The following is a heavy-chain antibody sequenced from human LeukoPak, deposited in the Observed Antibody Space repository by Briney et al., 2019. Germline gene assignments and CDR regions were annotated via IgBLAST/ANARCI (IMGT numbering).Heavy chain of an antibody. CDR1: GFTFSNYG. CDR3: AKGLGERGTIPNDYFDY. V-gene: IGHV3-30*02. CDR2: IRFDGTNE. D-gene: IGHD1-7*01. Sequence: GGSLRLSCAASGFTFSNYGMHWVRQAPVKGLEWVSFIRFDGTNEYYADSVKGRFTVSRDSSKNTLYLQMNSLRPEGTAVYYCAKGLGERGTIPNDYFDYWGQGTLVTVSS. J-gene: IGHJ4*02.